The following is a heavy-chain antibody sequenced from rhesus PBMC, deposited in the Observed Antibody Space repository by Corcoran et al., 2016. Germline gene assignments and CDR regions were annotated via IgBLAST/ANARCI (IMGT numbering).Heavy chain of an antibody. Sequence: QVQLQQWGEGLVKPSETLSLSCAVYGDSITGDYYWRWIRQPPGKGLEWIGYLFGNSASTKYNPSLKNRVTISKDTSKNQFSLRLTSVTAADTAVYYCAREDCTGGGCYALDYWGQGVLVIVSS. D-gene: IGHD2-21*01. CDR2: LFGNSAST. CDR3: AREDCTGGGCYALDY. J-gene: IGHJ4*01. V-gene: IGHV4-73*01. CDR1: GDSITGDYY.